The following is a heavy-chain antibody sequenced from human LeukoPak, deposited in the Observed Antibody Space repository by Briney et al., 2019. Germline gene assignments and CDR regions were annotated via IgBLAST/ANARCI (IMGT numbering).Heavy chain of an antibody. J-gene: IGHJ4*02. Sequence: GGSLRLSCAASGFTFSSYAMSWVRQAPGKGLEWVSAISGSGGSTYYADSVKGRFTISRDNAKNSLFLQMNSLRAEDTAVYYCARDYEYGGYAYWGQGTLVTVSS. CDR1: GFTFSSYA. CDR3: ARDYEYGGYAY. CDR2: ISGSGGST. V-gene: IGHV3-23*01. D-gene: IGHD5-12*01.